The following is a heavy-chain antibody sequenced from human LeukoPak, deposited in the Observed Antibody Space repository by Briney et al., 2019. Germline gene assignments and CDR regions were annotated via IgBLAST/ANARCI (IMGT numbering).Heavy chain of an antibody. CDR3: ARAEDYDYVWGSPW. CDR1: XYTFTGYY. CDR2: INPNSGGT. D-gene: IGHD3-16*01. Sequence: ASVXXXXKASXYTFTGYYMXXVRQAPGQGLEXXGXINPNSGGTNYAQKFQGRVTINRDTSISTAYMELSRLRSDDTAVYYCARAEDYDYVWGSPWWSQGTLVTVSS. J-gene: IGHJ4*02. V-gene: IGHV1-2*02.